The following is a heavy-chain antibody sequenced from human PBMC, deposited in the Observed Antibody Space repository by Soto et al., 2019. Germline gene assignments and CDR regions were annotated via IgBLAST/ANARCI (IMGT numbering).Heavy chain of an antibody. D-gene: IGHD1-26*01. CDR1: GYTFTSYY. CDR3: ARDRRRSKSEDYYGMDV. Sequence: ASVKVSCKTSGYTFTSYYMHWVRQAPGQGLEWMGIINPTGGSTSYAQKFQGRVTMTRDTSTSTVYMELSSPRSEDTAVYYCARDRRRSKSEDYYGMDVWGQGTTVTVSS. V-gene: IGHV1-46*01. CDR2: INPTGGST. J-gene: IGHJ6*02.